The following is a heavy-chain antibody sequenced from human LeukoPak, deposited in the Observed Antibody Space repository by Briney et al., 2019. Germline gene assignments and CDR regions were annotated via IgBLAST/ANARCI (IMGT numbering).Heavy chain of an antibody. D-gene: IGHD6-19*01. V-gene: IGHV3-21*04. CDR3: ATSLRFARGWLPPTYYDT. J-gene: IGHJ5*02. CDR1: GFTFSSYW. CDR2: ITGNSNYR. Sequence: GGSLRPSCAASGFTFSSYWMHWVRQAPGKGLEWVSSITGNSNYRYYADSVKGRFTISRDNSKSTLYLQMSSLAGEDTAVYYCATSLRFARGWLPPTYYDTWGRGTQVTVSS.